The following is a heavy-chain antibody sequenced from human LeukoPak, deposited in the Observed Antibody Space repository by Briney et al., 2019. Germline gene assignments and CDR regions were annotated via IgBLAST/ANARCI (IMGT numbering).Heavy chain of an antibody. CDR1: GFTFSSYA. CDR2: ISGSGGST. V-gene: IGHV3-23*01. CDR3: AKNVIISFSRVPGPFDY. Sequence: PGGSLRLSCAASGFTFSSYAMSWVRQAPGKGLEWVSAISGSGGSTYYADSVKGRFTISRDNSKNTLYLQMNSLRAEDTAVYYCAKNVIISFSRVPGPFDYWGQGTLVTVSS. J-gene: IGHJ4*02. D-gene: IGHD2-21*01.